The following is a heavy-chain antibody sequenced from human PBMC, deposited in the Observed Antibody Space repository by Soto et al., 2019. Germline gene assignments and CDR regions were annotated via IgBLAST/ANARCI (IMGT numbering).Heavy chain of an antibody. CDR1: GYSFTSYW. J-gene: IGHJ4*02. CDR2: IDPRDSYT. Sequence: GESLKISCKGSGYSFTSYWISWVRQMPGKGLEWMGRIDPRDSYTNYSPSFQGHVTISGDKSISTAYLQWSSLKASDTAMYYCARQIYDSDTGPNFQYYFDSWGQGTPVTVSS. V-gene: IGHV5-10-1*01. D-gene: IGHD3-22*01. CDR3: ARQIYDSDTGPNFQYYFDS.